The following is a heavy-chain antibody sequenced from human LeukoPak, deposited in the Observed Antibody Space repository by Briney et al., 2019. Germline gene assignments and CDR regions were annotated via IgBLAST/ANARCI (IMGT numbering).Heavy chain of an antibody. CDR3: ARRGSITPYYYYYYGMDV. CDR1: GGTFSSYA. V-gene: IGHV1-69*04. Sequence: ASVKVSCKASGGTFSSYAISWVRQAPGQGLEWMGRIIPILGIANYAQKLQGRVTMTTDTSTSTAYMELRSLRSDDTAVYYCARRGSITPYYYYYYGMDVWGQGTTVTVSS. CDR2: IIPILGIA. J-gene: IGHJ6*02. D-gene: IGHD5-12*01.